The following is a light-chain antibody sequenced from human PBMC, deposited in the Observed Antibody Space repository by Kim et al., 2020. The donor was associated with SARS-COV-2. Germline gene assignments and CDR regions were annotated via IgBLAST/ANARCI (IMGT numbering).Light chain of an antibody. Sequence: QSVTISCTGTNSDIGRYYYVSWYQQHPGKAPKLMIYDVTERPSGVPDRFSASKSGNTASLTISGLQAEDEAHYYCCSYAGSNSFWVFGGGTKLTVL. V-gene: IGLV2-11*01. CDR1: NSDIGRYYY. CDR3: CSYAGSNSFWV. J-gene: IGLJ3*02. CDR2: DVT.